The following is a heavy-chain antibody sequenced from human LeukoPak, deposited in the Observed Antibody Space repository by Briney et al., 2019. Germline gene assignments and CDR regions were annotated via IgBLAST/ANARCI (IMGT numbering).Heavy chain of an antibody. CDR3: ARGGKSARPDF. J-gene: IGHJ4*02. V-gene: IGHV3-33*01. CDR2: IWYDGSNE. CDR1: GFSFSGNA. Sequence: GRSLRLSCAASGFSFSGNAMHWVRQVPGKGLEWLAIIWYDGSNEYYADSVKGRFTISRDNSRNTLYLQMNSLTDEDTAIYYCARGGKSARPDFWGQGTLVTVSS. D-gene: IGHD6-6*01.